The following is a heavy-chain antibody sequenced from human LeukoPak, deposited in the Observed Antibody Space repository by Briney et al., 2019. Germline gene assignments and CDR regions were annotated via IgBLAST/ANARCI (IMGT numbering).Heavy chain of an antibody. V-gene: IGHV6-1*01. Sequence: SQTLSLTCAISGDSVSSNSAAWNWIRQSPSRGLKWLGRTYYRSKWYNNYAVSVKSRVTINPDTSRNQFSLQLNSVTPEDTAVYYCARDLTGDLVFDYWGQGTLVTVSS. CDR3: ARDLTGDLVFDY. CDR2: TYYRSKWYN. D-gene: IGHD3-9*01. CDR1: GDSVSSNSAA. J-gene: IGHJ4*02.